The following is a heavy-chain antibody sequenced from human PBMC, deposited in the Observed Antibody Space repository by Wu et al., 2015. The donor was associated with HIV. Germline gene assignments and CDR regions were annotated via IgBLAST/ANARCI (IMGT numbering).Heavy chain of an antibody. CDR1: GGTFSSYA. D-gene: IGHD4-23*01. CDR2: IIPIFGTA. J-gene: IGHJ6*03. CDR3: ARGRTVVTDGHYYYYYYMDV. Sequence: QVQLVQSGAEVKKPGASVKVSCKASGGTFSSYAISWVRQAPGQGLEWMGGIIPIFGTANYAQKFQGRVTITADESTSTAYMELSSLRSEDTAVYYCARGRTVVTDGHYYYYYYMDVVGTKGPRSPSP. V-gene: IGHV1-69*01.